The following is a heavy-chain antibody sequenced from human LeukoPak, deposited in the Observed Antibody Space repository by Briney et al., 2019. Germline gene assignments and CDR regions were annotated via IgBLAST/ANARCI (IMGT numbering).Heavy chain of an antibody. CDR3: ARDSTTVVIYDAFDI. J-gene: IGHJ3*02. V-gene: IGHV3-7*01. CDR2: IKPDGSEK. CDR1: GFTFSNYW. D-gene: IGHD4-23*01. Sequence: GGSLRLSCVVSGFTFSNYWMSWVRQAPGKGLEWMANIKPDGSEKYFVDSLKGRFTISRDNAKNSLYLQMNNLRAEDTAVYYCARDSTTVVIYDAFDIWGQGTMVTVSS.